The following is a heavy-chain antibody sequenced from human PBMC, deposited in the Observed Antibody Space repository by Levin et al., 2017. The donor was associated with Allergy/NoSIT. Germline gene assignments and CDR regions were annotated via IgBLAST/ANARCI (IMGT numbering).Heavy chain of an antibody. CDR1: GYTFTSYG. J-gene: IGHJ3*02. V-gene: IGHV1-18*01. CDR2: ISAYNGNT. CDR3: ARDRVSSGWFSDAFDI. Sequence: ASVKVSCKASGYTFTSYGISWVRQAPGQGLEWMGWISAYNGNTNYAQKLQGRVTMTTDTSTSTAYMELRSLRSDDTAVYYCARDRVSSGWFSDAFDIWGQGTMVTVSS. D-gene: IGHD6-19*01.